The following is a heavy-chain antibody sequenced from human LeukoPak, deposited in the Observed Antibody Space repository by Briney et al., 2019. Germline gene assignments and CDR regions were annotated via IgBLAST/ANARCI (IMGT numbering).Heavy chain of an antibody. Sequence: GASVTVSFTASGYIFTSYYIHWVRQAPGQGLEWMGIINPSGGNTNYAQKFQGRVTMTRNTSISTAYMELSSLRSEDTAVYYCARDIAAYYATDHYMDVWGKGTTVTISS. V-gene: IGHV1-46*01. CDR1: GYIFTSYY. CDR3: ARDIAAYYATDHYMDV. CDR2: INPSGGNT. J-gene: IGHJ6*03. D-gene: IGHD2-15*01.